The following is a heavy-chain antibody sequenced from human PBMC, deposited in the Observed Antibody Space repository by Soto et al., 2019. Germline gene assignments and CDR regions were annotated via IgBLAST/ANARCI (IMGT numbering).Heavy chain of an antibody. D-gene: IGHD6-6*01. CDR1: GFTFSSYG. CDR3: AKDCRLVRDYYYYGMDV. CDR2: ISYDGSNK. J-gene: IGHJ6*02. V-gene: IGHV3-30*18. Sequence: PGGSLRLSCAASGFTFSSYGMHWVRQAPGKGLEWVAVISYDGSNKYYADSVKGRFTISRDNSKNTLYLQMNSLRAEDTAVYYCAKDCRLVRDYYYYGMDVWGQGTTVTVSS.